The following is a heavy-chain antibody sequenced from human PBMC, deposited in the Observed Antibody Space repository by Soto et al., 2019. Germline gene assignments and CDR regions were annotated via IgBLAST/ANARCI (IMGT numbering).Heavy chain of an antibody. CDR1: GYTFTSYG. V-gene: IGHV1-8*02. CDR3: ARRPHCSGGICYYGLDN. D-gene: IGHD6-25*01. Sequence: GASVKVSCKASGYTFTSYGISWVRQAPGQGLEWMGWMNPDSGHAAYAQKFQGRVTLTTSTSTSTVYMEMRSLGSEDTAVYYCARRPHCSGGICYYGLDNWG. CDR2: MNPDSGHA. J-gene: IGHJ6*02.